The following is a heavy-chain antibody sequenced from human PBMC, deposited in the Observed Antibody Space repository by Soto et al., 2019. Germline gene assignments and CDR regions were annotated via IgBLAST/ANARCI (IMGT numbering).Heavy chain of an antibody. V-gene: IGHV3-48*02. J-gene: IGHJ4*02. CDR3: VRDHLWDVDY. D-gene: IGHD3-16*01. CDR2: ISPAGNSV. CDR1: GFTFSSYS. Sequence: EVQLVESGGGLAQPGGSLRLSCVASGFTFSSYSINWIRQSPGKGPEWVSWISPAGNSVDYTDSVKGRFTISRDNAEISLSLEMNSLRDEDTDVDYCVRDHLWDVDYWGQGTLVTVSS.